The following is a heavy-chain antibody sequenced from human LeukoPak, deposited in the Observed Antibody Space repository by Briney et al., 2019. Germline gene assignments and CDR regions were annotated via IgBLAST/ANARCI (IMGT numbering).Heavy chain of an antibody. CDR1: GYTFTGYY. V-gene: IGHV1-2*02. CDR3: ARVHHYFDIAFDY. D-gene: IGHD3-22*01. Sequence: ASVRVSCKASGYTFTGYYMNWVRQAPGQGLEWMGWINPNSGGTNYAQKFQGRVTMTRDMSTSTVYMELSSLRSEDTAVYYCARVHHYFDIAFDYWGQGTLVTVSS. CDR2: INPNSGGT. J-gene: IGHJ4*02.